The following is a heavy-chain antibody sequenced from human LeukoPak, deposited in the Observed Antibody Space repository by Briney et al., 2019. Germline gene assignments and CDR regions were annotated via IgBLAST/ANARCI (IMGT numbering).Heavy chain of an antibody. CDR2: INHSGST. CDR3: ARGRSHMPVY. V-gene: IGHV4-34*01. D-gene: IGHD2-2*01. Sequence: SETLSLTCAVYGGSFSGYYWSWIRQPPRKGLEWIGEINHSGSTNYNPSHTSRVTISADPSKNQFSLKLSSVTAADTAVYYCARGRSHMPVYWGRGTLVSVSS. CDR1: GGSFSGYY. J-gene: IGHJ4*02.